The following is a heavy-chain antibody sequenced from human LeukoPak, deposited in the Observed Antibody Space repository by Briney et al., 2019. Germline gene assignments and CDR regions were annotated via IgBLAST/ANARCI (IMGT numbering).Heavy chain of an antibody. CDR3: AKGRGSGGYYYTPDY. J-gene: IGHJ4*02. D-gene: IGHD3-10*01. Sequence: PGGSLRLSCAASGFTFSNAWMSWVRQVPGKGLEWVGRIKSKTDGGTTDYAAPAKGRFTISRDDSKNTLSLQMNSLRAEDTAIYYCAKGRGSGGYYYTPDYWGQGTLVTVSS. V-gene: IGHV3-15*01. CDR2: IKSKTDGGTT. CDR1: GFTFSNAW.